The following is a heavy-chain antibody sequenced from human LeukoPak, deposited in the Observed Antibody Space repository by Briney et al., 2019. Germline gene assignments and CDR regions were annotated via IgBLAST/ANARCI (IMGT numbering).Heavy chain of an antibody. CDR2: IYYSGST. Sequence: SETLSLTCTVSGGSISSHYWSWIRQPPGKGLEGIGYIYYSGSTNYNPSLKSRVTIPVDTSKNQFSLKLSSVTAADTAVYYCARSPVYSSSWYSFDPWGQGTLVTVSS. V-gene: IGHV4-59*11. CDR3: ARSPVYSSSWYSFDP. CDR1: GGSISSHY. J-gene: IGHJ5*02. D-gene: IGHD6-13*01.